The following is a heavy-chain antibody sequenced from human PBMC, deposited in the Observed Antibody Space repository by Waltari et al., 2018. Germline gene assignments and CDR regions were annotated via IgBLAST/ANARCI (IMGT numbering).Heavy chain of an antibody. Sequence: QVQLVESGGGVVQPGESLTLSCAASGFSLSPYGMHWVRQAPGKGLGWVASIRYDGGDKFYADSVKGRFTISRDESMNTLFLQMDSLTGEDMAVYYCAKDREVATMPVDCWGQGAQVTVSS. CDR1: GFSLSPYG. V-gene: IGHV3-30*02. D-gene: IGHD5-12*01. CDR2: IRYDGGDK. CDR3: AKDREVATMPVDC. J-gene: IGHJ4*02.